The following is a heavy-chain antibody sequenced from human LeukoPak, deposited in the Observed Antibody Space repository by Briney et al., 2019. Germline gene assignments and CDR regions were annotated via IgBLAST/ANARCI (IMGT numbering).Heavy chain of an antibody. CDR1: GGSFSGYY. CDR2: INHSGST. D-gene: IGHD6-19*01. Sequence: PSETLSLTCAVYGGSFSGYYWSWIRQPPGKGLEWIGEINHSGSTNYNPSLKSRVTISVDTSKNQFSLKLSSVTAADTAVYYCARAYGYSSGWYFYFDYWGQGTLVTVSS. V-gene: IGHV4-34*01. J-gene: IGHJ4*02. CDR3: ARAYGYSSGWYFYFDY.